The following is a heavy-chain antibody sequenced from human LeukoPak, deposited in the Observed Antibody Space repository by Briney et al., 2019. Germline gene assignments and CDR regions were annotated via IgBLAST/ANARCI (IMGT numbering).Heavy chain of an antibody. V-gene: IGHV4-39*07. D-gene: IGHD1-1*01. Sequence: SETLSLTCTVSGGSISSSSYYWGWIRQPPGKGLEWIGSIYYSGSTYYNPSLKSRVTISLDTSKNQFSLKLTSVTAADTAVYYCARDPRHDDPTNGMDVWGQGTTVTVSS. CDR3: ARDPRHDDPTNGMDV. CDR2: IYYSGST. J-gene: IGHJ6*02. CDR1: GGSISSSSYY.